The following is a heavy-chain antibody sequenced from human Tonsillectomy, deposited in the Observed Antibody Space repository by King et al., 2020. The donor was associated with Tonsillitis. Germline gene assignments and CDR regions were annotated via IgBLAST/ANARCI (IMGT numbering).Heavy chain of an antibody. CDR2: IYYSGST. V-gene: IGHV4-39*01. CDR3: ARRRRDWGSNYYYYVMYV. D-gene: IGHD7-27*01. Sequence: LQLQESGPGLVKPSETLTLTCSVSGGSISSSSFYWGWTRQSPGEGLEWSATIYYSGSTYYNPSLKSRVTISVDTPKNQFSLKLTSVTAADTAVYYCARRRRDWGSNYYYYVMYVGRQGTTVTVSS. CDR1: GGSISSSSFY. J-gene: IGHJ6*02.